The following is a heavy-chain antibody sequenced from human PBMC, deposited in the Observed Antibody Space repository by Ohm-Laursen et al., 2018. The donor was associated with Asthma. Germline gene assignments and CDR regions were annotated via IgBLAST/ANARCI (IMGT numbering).Heavy chain of an antibody. V-gene: IGHV4-34*10. Sequence: SETLSLTCAVYGGSFSGYYWSWIRQPPGKGLEWIAYMHYSGTTYYSPSLKNRISISVDTSKDQFSLNLISVTAADTAIYYCARYNYCGGDGCFPVFDYWGQGIPVPVSS. J-gene: IGHJ4*02. D-gene: IGHD2-21*01. CDR1: GGSFSGYY. CDR2: MHYSGTT. CDR3: ARYNYCGGDGCFPVFDY.